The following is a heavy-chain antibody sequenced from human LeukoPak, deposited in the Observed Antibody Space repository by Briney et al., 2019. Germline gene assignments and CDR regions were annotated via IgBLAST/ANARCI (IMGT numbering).Heavy chain of an antibody. D-gene: IGHD3/OR15-3a*01. CDR2: IYYSGST. CDR1: GGSISSYY. V-gene: IGHV4-59*01. J-gene: IGHJ4*02. CDR3: ARGTGYYRNYFAY. Sequence: SETLSLTCTVSGGSISSYYWSWIRQPPGKGLEWIGYIYYSGSTNYNPSLKSRVTISVDTSKNQFSLKLSSVTAADTAVYYCARGTGYYRNYFAYWGQGTLVTVSS.